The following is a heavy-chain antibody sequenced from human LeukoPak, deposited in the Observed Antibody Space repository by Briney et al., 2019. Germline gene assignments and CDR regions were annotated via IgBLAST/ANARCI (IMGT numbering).Heavy chain of an antibody. CDR2: IVVGSGNT. J-gene: IGHJ5*02. CDR1: GFTFTSSA. CDR3: AADYGDYAYNWFDP. Sequence: TSVKVCCKASGFTFTSSAVQWVRQARGQRLEWIGWIVVGSGNTNYAQKFQERVTITRDMSTSTAYMELSSLRSEDTAVYYCAADYGDYAYNWFDPWGQGTLVTVSS. D-gene: IGHD4-17*01. V-gene: IGHV1-58*01.